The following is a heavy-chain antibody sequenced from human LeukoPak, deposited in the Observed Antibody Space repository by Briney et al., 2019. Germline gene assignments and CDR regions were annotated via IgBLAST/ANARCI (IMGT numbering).Heavy chain of an antibody. D-gene: IGHD4-17*01. CDR1: GYTFTSYD. CDR2: MNPNSGNT. J-gene: IGHJ5*02. Sequence: ASVKVSCKASGYTFTSYDINWVRQATGQGLEWMGWMNPNSGNTGYAQKFQGRVTITRNTSISTAYMELSSLRSEDTAVYYCARVGTGDYGNWFDPWGQGTLVTVSS. CDR3: ARVGTGDYGNWFDP. V-gene: IGHV1-8*03.